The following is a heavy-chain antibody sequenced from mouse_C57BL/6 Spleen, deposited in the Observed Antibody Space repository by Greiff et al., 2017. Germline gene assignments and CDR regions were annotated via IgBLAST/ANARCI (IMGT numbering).Heavy chain of an antibody. CDR1: GYSFPDYT. Sequence: EVQLQQSGPELVKPGASVKISCKASGYSFPDYTMNWVKQSNGKSLEWIGVLKPNYGTTSYNQKFKGKATLTVDQSSSTAYMQLNSLTSEDSAVYYCARNYGRQGYFDVWGTGTTVTVSS. CDR3: ARNYGRQGYFDV. CDR2: LKPNYGTT. V-gene: IGHV1-39*01. J-gene: IGHJ1*03. D-gene: IGHD1-1*01.